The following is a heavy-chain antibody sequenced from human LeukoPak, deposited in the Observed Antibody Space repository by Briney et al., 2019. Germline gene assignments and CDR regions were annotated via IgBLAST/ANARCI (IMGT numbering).Heavy chain of an antibody. V-gene: IGHV1-18*01. CDR2: ISAYNGNT. CDR1: GYTFTSYG. Sequence: ASVKVSCKASGYTFTSYGISWVRQAPGQGLEWMGWISAYNGNTNYAQKLQGRVTMTTDTSTSTAYMELRSLRSDDTAVYYCARDSYKLGAEGTDAFDIWGQGTMVTVSS. J-gene: IGHJ3*02. D-gene: IGHD7-27*01. CDR3: ARDSYKLGAEGTDAFDI.